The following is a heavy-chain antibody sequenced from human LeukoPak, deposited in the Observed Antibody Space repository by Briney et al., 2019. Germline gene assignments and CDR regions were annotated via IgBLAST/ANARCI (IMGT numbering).Heavy chain of an antibody. CDR3: AKDRLVVVPAAMPKARGLFDY. J-gene: IGHJ4*02. CDR1: RFTFSSYG. CDR2: ISYDGSNK. D-gene: IGHD2-2*01. V-gene: IGHV3-30*18. Sequence: PGGSLRLSCAASRFTFSSYGMHWVCQAPGKGLEWVAVISYDGSNKYYADSVKGRFTISRDNSKNTLYLQMNSLRAEDTAVYYCAKDRLVVVPAAMPKARGLFDYWGQGTLVTVSS.